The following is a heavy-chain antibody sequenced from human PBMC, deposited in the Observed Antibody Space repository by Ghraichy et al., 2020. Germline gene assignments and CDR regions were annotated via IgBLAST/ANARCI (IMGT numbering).Heavy chain of an antibody. CDR1: GFTFSSYA. CDR3: ATPGRYSYGYDMEDY. J-gene: IGHJ4*02. CDR2: ISGSGGST. Sequence: LSLTCAASGFTFSSYAMSWVRQAPGKGLEWVSAISGSGGSTYYADSVKGRFTISRDNSKNTLYLQMNSLRAEDTAVYYCATPGRYSYGYDMEDYWGQGTLVTVSS. V-gene: IGHV3-23*01. D-gene: IGHD5-18*01.